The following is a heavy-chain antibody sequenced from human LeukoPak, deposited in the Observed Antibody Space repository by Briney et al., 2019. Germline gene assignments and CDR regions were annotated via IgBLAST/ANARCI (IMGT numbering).Heavy chain of an antibody. CDR2: INWNGGST. CDR1: GFTVSNNY. CDR3: ARDSGYSSSWYDAFDI. Sequence: GGSLRLSCAASGFTVSNNYMSWVRQVPGKGLEWVSGINWNGGSTGYADSVKGRFTISRDNAKNSLYLQMNSLRAEDTALYYCARDSGYSSSWYDAFDIWGQGTMVTVSS. V-gene: IGHV3-20*04. J-gene: IGHJ3*02. D-gene: IGHD6-13*01.